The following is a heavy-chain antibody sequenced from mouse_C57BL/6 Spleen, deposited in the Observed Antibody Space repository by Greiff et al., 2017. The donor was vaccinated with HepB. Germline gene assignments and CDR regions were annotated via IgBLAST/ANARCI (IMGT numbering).Heavy chain of an antibody. CDR3: ARRGGSSYGYWYFDV. CDR2: INPYNGGT. D-gene: IGHD1-1*01. Sequence: EVQLQQSGPVLVKPGASVKMSCKASGYTFTDYYMNWVKQSHGKSLEWIGVINPYNGGTSYNQKFKGKATLTVDKSSSTAYMELNSLTSEDSAVDYCARRGGSSYGYWYFDVWGTGTTVTVSS. CDR1: GYTFTDYY. V-gene: IGHV1-19*01. J-gene: IGHJ1*03.